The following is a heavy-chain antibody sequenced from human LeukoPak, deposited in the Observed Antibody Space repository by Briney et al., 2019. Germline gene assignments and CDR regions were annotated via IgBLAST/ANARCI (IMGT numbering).Heavy chain of an antibody. V-gene: IGHV3-23*01. D-gene: IGHD3-10*01. CDR3: AKDYGDYYGSGSYRYFDY. CDR2: ISGSGGST. J-gene: IGHJ4*02. CDR1: GFIVSSKY. Sequence: PGGSLRLSCAASGFIVSSKYMSWVRQAPGKGLEWVSAISGSGGSTYYADSVKGRFTISRDNSKNTLYLQMNSLRAEDTAVYYCAKDYGDYYGSGSYRYFDYWGQGTLVTVSS.